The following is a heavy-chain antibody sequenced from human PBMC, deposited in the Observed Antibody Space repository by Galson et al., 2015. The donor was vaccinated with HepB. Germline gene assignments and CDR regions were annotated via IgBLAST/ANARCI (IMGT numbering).Heavy chain of an antibody. Sequence: SLRLSCAASGFTFSDYYMSWIRQAPGKGLEWVSYISDSSDYTIYADSVKGRFTISRDNAKNSLYLQMNSLRAEDTAVYYCARVGSIAAAGTVDYWGQGTLVTVSS. D-gene: IGHD6-13*01. CDR3: ARVGSIAAAGTVDY. V-gene: IGHV3-11*06. CDR1: GFTFSDYY. CDR2: ISDSSDYT. J-gene: IGHJ4*02.